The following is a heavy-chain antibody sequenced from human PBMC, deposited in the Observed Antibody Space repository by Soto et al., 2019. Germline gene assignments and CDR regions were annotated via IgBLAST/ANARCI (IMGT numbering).Heavy chain of an antibody. Sequence: PGGSLRLSCAASGFTFSDFGMHWVRQAPGKGLEWVAIISYDGILKYYADSVKGRFTISRDTSKGAVYLQMNSLTPEDTAVYYCAKDFKVSGGHYGSLNYYYGMDVWGQGTTVTASS. D-gene: IGHD3-10*01. J-gene: IGHJ6*02. V-gene: IGHV3-30*18. CDR2: ISYDGILK. CDR3: AKDFKVSGGHYGSLNYYYGMDV. CDR1: GFTFSDFG.